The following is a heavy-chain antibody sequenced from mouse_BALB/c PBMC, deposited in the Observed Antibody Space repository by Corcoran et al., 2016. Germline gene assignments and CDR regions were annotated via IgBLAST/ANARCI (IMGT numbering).Heavy chain of an antibody. V-gene: IGHV14-1*02. J-gene: IGHJ3*01. CDR2: IDPENGNT. CDR3: ARRLYGNYEAY. CDR1: GFNIKDYY. Sequence: EVQLQQSGAELVRPGALVKLSCKASGFNIKDYYMHWVKQRPEQGLAWIGWIDPENGNTIYDPKFQGKASITADTSSNTAYLQLSSLTSEDTAVYYCARRLYGNYEAYWGQGTLVTVSA. D-gene: IGHD2-1*01.